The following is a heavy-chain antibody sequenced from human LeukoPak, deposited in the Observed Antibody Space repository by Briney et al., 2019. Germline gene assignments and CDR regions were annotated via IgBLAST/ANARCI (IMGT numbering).Heavy chain of an antibody. CDR2: ISYDGSNK. J-gene: IGHJ4*02. Sequence: GGSLRLSCAASGFTFSSYAMHWVRQAPGKGLEWVAVISYDGSNKYYADSVKGRFTISRDNSKNTLYLQVNSLRAEDTAVYYCARDSLYGSGSYYGYWGQGTLVTVSS. CDR3: ARDSLYGSGSYYGY. CDR1: GFTFSSYA. D-gene: IGHD3-10*01. V-gene: IGHV3-30-3*01.